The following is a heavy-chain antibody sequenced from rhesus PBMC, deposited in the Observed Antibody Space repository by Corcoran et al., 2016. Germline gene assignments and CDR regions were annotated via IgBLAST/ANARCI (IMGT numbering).Heavy chain of an antibody. CDR3: ARVIAAAGHFDY. Sequence: EVRLVESGGGLVQPGGSLRLSCAASGFTFSDYYMSWVRTAPGKAPERGGFIRKKANSGTAEYAASVKGRFTISRDDSQSIASLQMNSLKAEDTAVYYCARVIAAAGHFDYWGQGVLVTVSS. D-gene: IGHD6-25*01. V-gene: IGHV3-116*02. CDR2: IRKKANSGTA. CDR1: GFTFSDYY. J-gene: IGHJ4*01.